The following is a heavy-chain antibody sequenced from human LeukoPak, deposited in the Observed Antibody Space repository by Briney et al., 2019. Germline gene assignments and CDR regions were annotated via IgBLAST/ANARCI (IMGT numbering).Heavy chain of an antibody. CDR2: ISGGGSTI. D-gene: IGHD3-3*01. J-gene: IGHJ4*01. Sequence: GGSLRLSCAASGFTFSSYTMNWVRQAPGKGLEWISYISGGGSTIYYADSVKGRFTISRDSAKNSLFLQMNSLRADDTAVYYCARTSGFRFLEWLSGFDYWGHGALVTVSS. V-gene: IGHV3-48*01. CDR1: GFTFSSYT. CDR3: ARTSGFRFLEWLSGFDY.